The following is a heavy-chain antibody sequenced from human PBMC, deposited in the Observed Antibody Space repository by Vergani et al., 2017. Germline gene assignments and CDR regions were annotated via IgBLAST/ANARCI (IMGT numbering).Heavy chain of an antibody. CDR3: ARVFSSSRYYYYYYGMDV. D-gene: IGHD6-6*01. Sequence: QVQLVQSGAEVKKPGASVKVSCKASGYTFTSYGISWVRQAPGQGLEWMGWISAYNGNTNYAQKPQGRVTMTTDTSTGTAYMELRSLRSDDTAVYYCARVFSSSRYYYYYYGMDVWGQGTTVTVSS. J-gene: IGHJ6*02. V-gene: IGHV1-18*01. CDR1: GYTFTSYG. CDR2: ISAYNGNT.